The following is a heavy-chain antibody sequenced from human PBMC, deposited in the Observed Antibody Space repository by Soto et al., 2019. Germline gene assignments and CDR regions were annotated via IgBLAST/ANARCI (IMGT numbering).Heavy chain of an antibody. CDR2: INHSGST. CDR1: GGSFSGYY. Sequence: QVQLQQWGAGLLKPSETLSLTCAVYGGSFSGYYWSWIRQPPGKGLEWIGEINHSGSTNYNPSLKSRVTISVATSKNQCSLKRSSVTAADTAVYYCARGAESVAGPKQGTDAFDIWGQGTMVTVSS. V-gene: IGHV4-34*01. D-gene: IGHD6-19*01. CDR3: ARGAESVAGPKQGTDAFDI. J-gene: IGHJ3*02.